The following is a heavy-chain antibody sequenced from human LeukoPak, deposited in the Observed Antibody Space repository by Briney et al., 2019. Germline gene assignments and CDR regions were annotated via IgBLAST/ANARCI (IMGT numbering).Heavy chain of an antibody. J-gene: IGHJ5*02. D-gene: IGHD3-3*01. CDR1: GYSFTSYW. V-gene: IGHV1-8*03. CDR2: MNPNSGNT. Sequence: GESLKISCKGSGYSFTSYWIGWVRQATGQGLEWMGWMNPNSGNTGYAQKFQGRVTITRNTSISTAYMEPSSLRSEDTAVYYCARTAYYDFWSGYPWFDPWGQGTLVTVSS. CDR3: ARTAYYDFWSGYPWFDP.